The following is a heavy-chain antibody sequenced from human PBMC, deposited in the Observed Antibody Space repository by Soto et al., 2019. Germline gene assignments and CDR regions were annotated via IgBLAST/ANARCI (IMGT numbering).Heavy chain of an antibody. J-gene: IGHJ3*02. CDR3: AREPYCTTTRCYSSSFDI. CDR1: GFTFSSYW. D-gene: IGHD2-2*01. Sequence: GGSLRLSCEVSGFTFSSYWMSWVRQAPGKGLEWLANINQDGSEKYYVDSVKSRFTISRDNAKHSLYLQITSLRPEDTAVYYCAREPYCTTTRCYSSSFDIWGQGTMVTVSS. CDR2: INQDGSEK. V-gene: IGHV3-7*01.